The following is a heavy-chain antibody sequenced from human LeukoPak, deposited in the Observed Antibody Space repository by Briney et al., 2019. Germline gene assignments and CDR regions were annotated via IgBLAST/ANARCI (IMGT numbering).Heavy chain of an antibody. CDR3: ATEAPRSYRFDY. Sequence: GASVKVSCKASGNIFTNYHIHWVRLAPGRGLEWMGAVYTDGGTITNTRSFQHGRVTMTRDVSTRTVYMELSSLSSEDTAVYYCATEAPRSYRFDYWGQEILATVSS. CDR2: VYTDGGTI. J-gene: IGHJ4*02. CDR1: GNIFTNYH. D-gene: IGHD3-10*01. V-gene: IGHV1-46*01.